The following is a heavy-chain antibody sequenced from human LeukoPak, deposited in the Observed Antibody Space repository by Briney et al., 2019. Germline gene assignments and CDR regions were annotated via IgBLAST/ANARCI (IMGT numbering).Heavy chain of an antibody. Sequence: GRSLRLSCAASGFTFSDVWMSWVRQAPGKGLEWVGRINSKTDGGTTDYAAPVKGRFTISRDDSQNTLYLQMNSLKTEDTAVYYCTTVLEFYGSGSYYDAPRGQGTLVTVSS. CDR1: GFTFSDVW. V-gene: IGHV3-15*01. CDR3: TTVLEFYGSGSYYDAP. J-gene: IGHJ5*02. D-gene: IGHD3-10*01. CDR2: INSKTDGGTT.